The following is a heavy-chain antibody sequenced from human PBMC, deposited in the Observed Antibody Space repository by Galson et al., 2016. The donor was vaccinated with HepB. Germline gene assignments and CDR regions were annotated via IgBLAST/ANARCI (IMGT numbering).Heavy chain of an antibody. Sequence: ETLSLTCLVSGGSISSSTHYWRWIRQPPGMGLEWIGNSYSSGRTYYNPPLKSRVTISVDTSENQFALNVTSLTAADTAVYYRARYGAGKSAVTRHFDSWGQGTLVIVSS. CDR2: SYSSGRT. CDR3: ARYGAGKSAVTRHFDS. V-gene: IGHV4-39*06. J-gene: IGHJ4*02. CDR1: GGSISSSTHY. D-gene: IGHD4-17*01.